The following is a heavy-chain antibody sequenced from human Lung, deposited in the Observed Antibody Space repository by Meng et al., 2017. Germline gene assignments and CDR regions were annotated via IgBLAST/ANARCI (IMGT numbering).Heavy chain of an antibody. CDR3: ARAIFALANSDY. D-gene: IGHD3-3*01. CDR1: GYTFTSYD. Sequence: QVQLVQSGAVVKKPGASVKVSCKASGYTFTSYDINWVRQATGQGLEWMGWMNPNRGNTGYAQKFQGRVTMTMNTSISTAYMELSSLRSEDTAVYYCARAIFALANSDYWGQGTLVTVSS. V-gene: IGHV1-8*01. CDR2: MNPNRGNT. J-gene: IGHJ4*02.